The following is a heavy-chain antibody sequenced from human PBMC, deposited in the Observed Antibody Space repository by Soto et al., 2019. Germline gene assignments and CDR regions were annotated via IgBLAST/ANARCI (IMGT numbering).Heavy chain of an antibody. V-gene: IGHV1-69*13. J-gene: IGHJ4*02. D-gene: IGHD6-13*01. CDR2: IIPIFGTA. CDR1: GGTFSSYA. CDR3: ARVERGSSWYRGGYYFDY. Sequence: GASVKVSCKASGGTFSSYAISWVRQAPGQGLEWMGGIIPIFGTASYAQKFQGRVTITADESTSTAYMELSSLRSEDTAVYYCARVERGSSWYRGGYYFDYWGQGTLVTVSS.